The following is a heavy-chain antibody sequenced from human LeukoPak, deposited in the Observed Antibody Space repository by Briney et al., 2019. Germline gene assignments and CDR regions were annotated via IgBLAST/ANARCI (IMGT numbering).Heavy chain of an antibody. CDR1: GFTFSSYA. CDR2: ISGSGGST. Sequence: GGSLRLSCAASGFTFSSYAMSWVRQAPGKGLEGVSAISGSGGSTYYADSVKGRFTISRDNSKNTLYLQMNSLRAEDTAVYYCAKRGYSSSWYYYFDYWGQGTLVTVSS. CDR3: AKRGYSSSWYYYFDY. V-gene: IGHV3-23*01. J-gene: IGHJ4*02. D-gene: IGHD6-13*01.